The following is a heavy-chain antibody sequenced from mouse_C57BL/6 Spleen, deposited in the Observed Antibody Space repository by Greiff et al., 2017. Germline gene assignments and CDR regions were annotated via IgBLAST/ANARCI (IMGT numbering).Heavy chain of an antibody. J-gene: IGHJ2*01. D-gene: IGHD2-4*01. CDR1: GYTFTSYW. Sequence: LQQPGAELVKPGASVKMSCKASGYTFTSYWITWVKQRPGQGLEWIGDIYPGSGSTNYNEKFKSKATLTVDTSSSTAYMQLSSLTSEDSAVYYCARDWGLRRGFDYWGQGTTLTVSS. CDR3: ARDWGLRRGFDY. V-gene: IGHV1-55*01. CDR2: IYPGSGST.